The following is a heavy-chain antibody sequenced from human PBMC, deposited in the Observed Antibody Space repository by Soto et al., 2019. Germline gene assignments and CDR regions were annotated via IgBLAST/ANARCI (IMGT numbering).Heavy chain of an antibody. CDR1: GGSISSFTYY. J-gene: IGHJ5*02. CDR3: ARRERYYGSPGWFDP. V-gene: IGHV4-39*01. D-gene: IGHD3-10*01. CDR2: VYYNENT. Sequence: PLETLSLTCSVSGGSISSFTYYWGWIRHPPGKGLEWIGTVYYNENTYYNPSLKSRVTITVDTAKNQFSLNLRSVTAADTAMYFCARRERYYGSPGWFDPWGPGTLVTVSS.